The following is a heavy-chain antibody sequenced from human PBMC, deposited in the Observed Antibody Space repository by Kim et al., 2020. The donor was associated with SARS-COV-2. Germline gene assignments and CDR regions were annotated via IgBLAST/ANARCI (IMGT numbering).Heavy chain of an antibody. CDR3: AKNYYDILTGYIGY. CDR1: GFTFSTYA. V-gene: IGHV3-23*01. J-gene: IGHJ4*02. D-gene: IGHD3-9*01. CDR2: ISGSGGST. Sequence: GGSLRLSCAASGFTFSTYAMSWVRQAPGKGLDWVSAISGSGGSTYYADSVKGRFTISRDNSKNTLYLQMNSLRAEDTAIYYCAKNYYDILTGYIGYWGQGTLVTVSS.